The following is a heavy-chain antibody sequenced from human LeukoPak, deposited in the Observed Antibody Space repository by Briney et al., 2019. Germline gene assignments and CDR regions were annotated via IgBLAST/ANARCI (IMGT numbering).Heavy chain of an antibody. Sequence: GGSLRLSCAASGFTFSSYAMHWVRQAPGKGLEWVAVISYDGRNKYYADSVKGRFTISRDNSKNTLYLQMNSLRAEDTAVYYCARGDWIQLWFTFDYWGQGTLVTVSS. CDR1: GFTFSSYA. J-gene: IGHJ4*02. CDR3: ARGDWIQLWFTFDY. CDR2: ISYDGRNK. D-gene: IGHD5-18*01. V-gene: IGHV3-30*04.